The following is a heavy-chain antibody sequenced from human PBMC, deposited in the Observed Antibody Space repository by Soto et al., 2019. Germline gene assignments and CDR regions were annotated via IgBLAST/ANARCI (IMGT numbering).Heavy chain of an antibody. J-gene: IGHJ3*02. Sequence: PSETLSLTCTVSGGSISSGGYYWSWIRQHPGKGLEWIGYIYYSGSTYYNPSLKSRDTISVDTSKNQFSLKLSSVTAADTAVYYCARDRWYCSGGSCYPLAFDIWGQGTMVTVSS. CDR1: GGSISSGGYY. CDR3: ARDRWYCSGGSCYPLAFDI. V-gene: IGHV4-31*03. D-gene: IGHD2-15*01. CDR2: IYYSGST.